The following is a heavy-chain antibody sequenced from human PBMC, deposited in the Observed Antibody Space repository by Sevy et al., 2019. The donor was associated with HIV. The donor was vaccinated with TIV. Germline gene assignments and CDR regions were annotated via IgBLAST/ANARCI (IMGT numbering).Heavy chain of an antibody. CDR3: AREDIRVAGIGYYFHS. D-gene: IGHD6-19*01. CDR2: IWYDGTNK. Sequence: GGSLRLSCAASGFSISGYGMHWVRQAPGKGLEWVAVIWYDGTNKEYAVSVKGRFTISRDNSKNTLYLQMNSLRAEDTAVYYCAREDIRVAGIGYYFHSWGQGTLVTVSS. V-gene: IGHV3-33*01. CDR1: GFSISGYG. J-gene: IGHJ4*02.